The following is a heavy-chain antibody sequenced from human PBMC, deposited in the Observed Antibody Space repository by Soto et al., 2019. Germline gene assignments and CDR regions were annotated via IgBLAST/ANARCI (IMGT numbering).Heavy chain of an antibody. CDR3: AREYYYTMDV. V-gene: IGHV3-11*05. CDR1: GFTFRDYY. CDR2: IDSSTKYT. Sequence: QVHLVESGGVLVRPGGSLRLSCEASGFTFRDYYMTWFRQAPGKGLEWLSYIDSSTKYTNYADSVKGRFTISRDNAKNSLYLQMNSLSADDTAVYYCAREYYYTMDVWGQGTMVTVSS. J-gene: IGHJ6*02.